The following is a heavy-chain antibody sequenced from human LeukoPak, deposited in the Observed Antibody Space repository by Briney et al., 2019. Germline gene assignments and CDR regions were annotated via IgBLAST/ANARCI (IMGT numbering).Heavy chain of an antibody. CDR2: INHSGST. CDR3: ARGYLYSSGWYKGAVDY. J-gene: IGHJ4*02. V-gene: IGHV4-34*01. CDR1: GGSFSGYY. Sequence: PSETLSLTCAVYGGSFSGYYWSWIRQPPGKGLEWIGEINHSGSTNYNPSLKSRGTISVHPSKTLFSLKLSSVPAADPAMYYCARGYLYSSGWYKGAVDYWGQGTLVTVSS. D-gene: IGHD6-19*01.